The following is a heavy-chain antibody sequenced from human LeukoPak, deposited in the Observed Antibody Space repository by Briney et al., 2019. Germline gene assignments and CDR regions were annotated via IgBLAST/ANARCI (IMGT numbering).Heavy chain of an antibody. V-gene: IGHV3-30*01. J-gene: IGHJ4*01. CDR3: ASTHGVGATPYYFDY. D-gene: IGHD1-26*01. CDR2: ISYDGSNK. Sequence: GRSLRLSCAASGFTFSSYAMHWVRQAPGKGLEWVAVISYDGSNKYYADSVKGRFTISRDNSKNTLYLQMNSLRAEDTAVYYCASTHGVGATPYYFDYWGQEPWSPSPQ. CDR1: GFTFSSYA.